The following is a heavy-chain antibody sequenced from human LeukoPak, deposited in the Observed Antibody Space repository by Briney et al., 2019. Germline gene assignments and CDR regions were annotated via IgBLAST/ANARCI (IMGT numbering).Heavy chain of an antibody. Sequence: GRSLRLSCAASGFTFSSYAMHWVRQAPGKGLEWVAVVSYDGSNKYYADSVKGRFTISRDNSKNTLYLQMNSLKTEDTAVYYCARRDSSTWGGWFDPWGQGTLVTVSS. D-gene: IGHD6-13*01. V-gene: IGHV3-30*04. J-gene: IGHJ5*02. CDR1: GFTFSSYA. CDR3: ARRDSSTWGGWFDP. CDR2: VSYDGSNK.